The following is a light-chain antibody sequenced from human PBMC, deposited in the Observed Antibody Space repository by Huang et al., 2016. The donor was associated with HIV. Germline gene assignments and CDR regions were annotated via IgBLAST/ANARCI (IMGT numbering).Light chain of an antibody. Sequence: EIVLTQSPATLSLSPGEGATLSCRASQSIGSYLAWYQQRPGQAPRLLIYDASVRATDIPARFSGRGSGTDVTLTISSLEPEDFAVYYCQQRNNWPPWTFGQGTKVELK. CDR3: QQRNNWPPWT. CDR1: QSIGSY. J-gene: IGKJ1*01. CDR2: DAS. V-gene: IGKV3-11*01.